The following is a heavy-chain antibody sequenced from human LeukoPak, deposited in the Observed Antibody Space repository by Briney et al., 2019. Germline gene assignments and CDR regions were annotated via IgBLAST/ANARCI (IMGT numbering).Heavy chain of an antibody. CDR1: GFTFSSYA. V-gene: IGHV3-23*01. J-gene: IGHJ2*01. Sequence: GGSLRLSCAASGFTFSSYAMSWVRQAPGKGLEWVSAISGSGGSTYYADSVKGRFTISRDNFKNTLYLQMNSLRAEDTAVYYCARDGGKMATDQRYFDLWGRGTLVTVSS. CDR2: ISGSGGST. D-gene: IGHD5-24*01. CDR3: ARDGGKMATDQRYFDL.